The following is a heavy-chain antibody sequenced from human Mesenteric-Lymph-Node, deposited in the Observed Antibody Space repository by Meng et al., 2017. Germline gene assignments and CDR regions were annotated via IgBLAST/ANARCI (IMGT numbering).Heavy chain of an antibody. CDR2: ISAYNGNT. CDR1: GYTFTSYG. Sequence: ASVKVSCKASGYTFTSYGISWVRQAPGQGLEWMGWISAYNGNTNYAQKFQGRVTITADKSTSTAYMELSSLRSEDTAVYYCARGGITMVRGVKGYYYYGMDVWGQGTTVTVSS. CDR3: ARGGITMVRGVKGYYYYGMDV. V-gene: IGHV1-18*01. J-gene: IGHJ6*02. D-gene: IGHD3-10*01.